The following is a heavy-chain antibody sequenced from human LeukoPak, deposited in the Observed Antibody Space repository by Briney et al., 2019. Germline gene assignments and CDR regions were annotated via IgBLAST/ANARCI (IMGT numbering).Heavy chain of an antibody. CDR1: GGSISSSSYY. J-gene: IGHJ4*02. V-gene: IGHV4-39*06. Sequence: SETLSLTCTASGGSISSSSYYWGWIRQPPGKGLEWIGSIYYSGSTYYNPSLKSRVTISVDTSKNQFPLKLSSVTAADTAVYYCARERVAYYYDSSGYCDYWGQGTLVTVSS. D-gene: IGHD3-22*01. CDR3: ARERVAYYYDSSGYCDY. CDR2: IYYSGST.